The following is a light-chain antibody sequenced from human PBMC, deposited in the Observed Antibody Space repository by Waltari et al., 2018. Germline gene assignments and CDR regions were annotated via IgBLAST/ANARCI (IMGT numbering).Light chain of an antibody. CDR2: NNN. CDR3: ATWDDSLNGVV. CDR1: GPNIGSNP. Sequence: SVLTHPPSASGTPGQRVTSSCSGSGPNIGSNPSNWYQQLPGTAPKLLFYNNNQRPSGVPDRFSASKSGTSASLAISGLQSEDEADYYCATWDDSLNGVVFGGGTKLTVL. J-gene: IGLJ2*01. V-gene: IGLV1-44*01.